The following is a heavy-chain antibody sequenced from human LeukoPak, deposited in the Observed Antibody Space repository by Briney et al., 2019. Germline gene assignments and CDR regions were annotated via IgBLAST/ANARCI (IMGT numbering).Heavy chain of an antibody. V-gene: IGHV3-74*01. Sequence: GGSLRLSCAASGFTFSSYWMHWVRQAPGKGPVWVSRINSDGSSTSYADSVKGRFTISRDNAKNTLYLQMNSLRAEDTAVYYCARDEGSGWYVFDYWGQGTLVTVSS. CDR1: GFTFSSYW. CDR3: ARDEGSGWYVFDY. J-gene: IGHJ4*02. CDR2: INSDGSST. D-gene: IGHD6-19*01.